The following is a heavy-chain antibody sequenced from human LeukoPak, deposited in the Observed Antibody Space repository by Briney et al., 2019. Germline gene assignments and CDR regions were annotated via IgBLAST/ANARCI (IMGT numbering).Heavy chain of an antibody. CDR2: FYYTGST. J-gene: IGHJ3*01. V-gene: IGHV4-61*01. CDR3: ARGTYNTSPPDL. D-gene: IGHD1-14*01. Sequence: SETLSLTCTVSGGSVSGGSYYWSWIRQPPGKGLEWIGYFYYTGSTNYNPSLKSRVTILVDTSRNQFSLKLSSVTAADTAVYYCARGTYNTSPPDLWGQGTMVTVSS. CDR1: GGSVSGGSYY.